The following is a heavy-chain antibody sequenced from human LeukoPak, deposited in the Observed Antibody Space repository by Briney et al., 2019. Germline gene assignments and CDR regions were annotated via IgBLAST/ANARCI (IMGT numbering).Heavy chain of an antibody. D-gene: IGHD6-6*01. Sequence: GGSLRLYCAAPGFTLTSYWMSWVRQPPGEWLEWVANIKKDGSEKYYVYSVKGRSTISRDNAKKSLYLQMNSLRADDTAVYYCASESIAARRAPADYWGQGTLVTVSS. CDR1: GFTLTSYW. V-gene: IGHV3-7*01. J-gene: IGHJ4*02. CDR3: ASESIAARRAPADY. CDR2: IKKDGSEK.